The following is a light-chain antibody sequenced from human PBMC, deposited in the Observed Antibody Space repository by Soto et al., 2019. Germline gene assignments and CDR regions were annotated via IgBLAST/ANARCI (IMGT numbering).Light chain of an antibody. J-gene: IGKJ1*01. CDR2: DAS. CDR3: QQYNSYSSWT. Sequence: DIQMTQSPSTLFASVGDRVTITCRASQSINSWLAWYQRKPGKAPKLLIYDASSLESGVPSRFSGSGSGTEFTLTISSLQPDDFATYYCQQYNSYSSWTFGQGTKVEIK. CDR1: QSINSW. V-gene: IGKV1-5*01.